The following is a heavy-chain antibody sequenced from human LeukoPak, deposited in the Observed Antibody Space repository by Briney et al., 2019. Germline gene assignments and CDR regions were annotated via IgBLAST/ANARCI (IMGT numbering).Heavy chain of an antibody. CDR2: INPNSGGT. CDR3: ARDGVPAAMVYYYYYGMDV. Sequence: ASVKVSCKASGYTFTSYYMHWVRQAPGQGLEWMGRINPNSGGTNYAQKFQGRVTMTRDTSISTAYMELSRLRSEDTAVYYCARDGVPAAMVYYYYYGMDVWGQGTTVTVSS. CDR1: GYTFTSYY. V-gene: IGHV1-2*06. D-gene: IGHD2-2*01. J-gene: IGHJ6*02.